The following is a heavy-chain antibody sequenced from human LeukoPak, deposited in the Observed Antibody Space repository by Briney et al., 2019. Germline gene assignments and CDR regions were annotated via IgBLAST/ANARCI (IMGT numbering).Heavy chain of an antibody. J-gene: IGHJ4*02. CDR2: INPTSGGT. V-gene: IGHV1-2*02. CDR1: GYTFTVSY. D-gene: IGHD1-26*01. Sequence: GASVKVSCKASGYTFTVSYIHWVRQAPGQGLEWMGWINPTSGGTNYAQKFQGRVSMTRDTSISTAYMELSSLRSDDTAVYYCVRLNSGSYFDYWGQGTLITVSS. CDR3: VRLNSGSYFDY.